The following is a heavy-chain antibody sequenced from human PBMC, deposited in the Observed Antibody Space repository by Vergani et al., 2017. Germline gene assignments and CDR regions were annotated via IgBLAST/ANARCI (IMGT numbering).Heavy chain of an antibody. CDR2: IIPILGIA. CDR3: ARDEGPSGYPYYYYYGMDV. Sequence: QVQLVQSGAEVKKPGSSVKVSCKASGGTFSSYAISWVRQAPGQGLEWMGRIIPILGIANYAQKFQGRVTITADKSTSTAYMELSSLRSEDTAVYYCARDEGPSGYPYYYYYGMDVWGQGTTGTVSS. J-gene: IGHJ6*02. D-gene: IGHD3-22*01. CDR1: GGTFSSYA. V-gene: IGHV1-69*04.